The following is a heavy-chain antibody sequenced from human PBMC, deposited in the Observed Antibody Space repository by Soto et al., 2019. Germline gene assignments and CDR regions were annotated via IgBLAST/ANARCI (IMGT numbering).Heavy chain of an antibody. CDR2: ISSSSSII. J-gene: IGHJ4*02. CDR3: ARDYYASGSHDH. CDR1: GFTFSSYS. Sequence: GGSLRLSCAASGFTFSSYSMSWVRQAPGKGLEWVSYISSSSSIIYYTDSVKGRFSISRDNAKNSLYLQMNSLRAEDTAVYYCARDYYASGSHDHWGQGTLVTVSS. V-gene: IGHV3-48*04. D-gene: IGHD3-10*01.